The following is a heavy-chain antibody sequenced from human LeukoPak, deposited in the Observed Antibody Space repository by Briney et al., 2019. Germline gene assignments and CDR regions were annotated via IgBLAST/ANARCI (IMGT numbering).Heavy chain of an antibody. CDR2: IYHSGSA. Sequence: SETLSLTCTVSGGSIGSGGYYWSWIRQPPGKGLEWIGYIYHSGSAYYNPSLKSRVTISVDRSKNQFSLKLSSVTAADTAVYYCARALGERLRIAAAGPQYVFDIWGQGTMVTVSS. J-gene: IGHJ3*02. D-gene: IGHD6-13*01. CDR1: GGSIGSGGYY. V-gene: IGHV4-30-2*01. CDR3: ARALGERLRIAAAGPQYVFDI.